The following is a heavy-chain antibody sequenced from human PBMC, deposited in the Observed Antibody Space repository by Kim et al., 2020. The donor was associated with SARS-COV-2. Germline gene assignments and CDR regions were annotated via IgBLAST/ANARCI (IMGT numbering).Heavy chain of an antibody. Sequence: NYTPSLKSRVTISVDTSKNQFSLKRSSVTAADTAVYYCARLLAVAGSFDYWGQGTLVTVSS. V-gene: IGHV4-61*07. J-gene: IGHJ4*02. CDR3: ARLLAVAGSFDY. D-gene: IGHD6-19*01.